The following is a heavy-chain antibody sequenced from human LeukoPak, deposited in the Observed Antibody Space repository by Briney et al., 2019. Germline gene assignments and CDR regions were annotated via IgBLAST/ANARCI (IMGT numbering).Heavy chain of an antibody. CDR3: ARLRGNYFPDY. CDR2: IYYSGST. Sequence: SETLSLTCAVSGGSISGYYWSWIRQPPGEGLEWIGYIYYSGSTNYNLSLKSRITISVDTSKNQFSLKLSSVTAADTAVYYCARLRGNYFPDYWGQGTLVTVSS. D-gene: IGHD4-11*01. V-gene: IGHV4-59*01. J-gene: IGHJ4*02. CDR1: GGSISGYY.